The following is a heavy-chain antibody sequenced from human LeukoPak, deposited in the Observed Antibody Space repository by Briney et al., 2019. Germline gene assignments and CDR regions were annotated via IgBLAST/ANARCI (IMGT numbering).Heavy chain of an antibody. D-gene: IGHD4-23*01. CDR2: ISYDGSNK. Sequence: GGSLRLSCAASGFTFSGYPIHWVRQAPGKGLEWVAVISYDGSNKYYADSVKGRFTISRDNSKNTLYLQMNSLRAEDTAVYYCAKSNTYYGGNSDFDYWGQGTLVTVSS. V-gene: IGHV3-30-3*02. CDR3: AKSNTYYGGNSDFDY. J-gene: IGHJ4*02. CDR1: GFTFSGYP.